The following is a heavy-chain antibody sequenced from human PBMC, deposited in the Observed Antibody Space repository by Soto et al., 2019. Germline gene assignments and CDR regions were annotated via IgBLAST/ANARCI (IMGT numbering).Heavy chain of an antibody. CDR1: GFPFSDSY. D-gene: IGHD6-6*01. V-gene: IGHV3-11*01. CDR2: ISSTGSTP. Sequence: PWGSLRLSCAASGFPFSDSYIAFIGHSPGKWLEEIATISSTGSTPYYADSVKGRFTISRDNAQNSLYLEMNNLRAEDTAVYYCARGQQLVANWLDPWGQGILVTVS. J-gene: IGHJ5*02. CDR3: ARGQQLVANWLDP.